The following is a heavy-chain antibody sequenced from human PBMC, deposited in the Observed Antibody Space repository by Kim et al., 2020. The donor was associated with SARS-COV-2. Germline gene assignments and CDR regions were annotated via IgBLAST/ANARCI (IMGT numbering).Heavy chain of an antibody. V-gene: IGHV3-23*01. Sequence: GRFTISRDNSKNTLYLQMNSLRAEDTAVYYCAKDLPGHYDSSGYPGMDVWGQGTTVTVSS. CDR3: AKDLPGHYDSSGYPGMDV. D-gene: IGHD3-22*01. J-gene: IGHJ6*02.